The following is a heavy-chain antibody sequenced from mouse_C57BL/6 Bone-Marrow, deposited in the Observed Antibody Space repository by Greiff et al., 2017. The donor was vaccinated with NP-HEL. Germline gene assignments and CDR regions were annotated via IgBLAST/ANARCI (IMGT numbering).Heavy chain of an antibody. V-gene: IGHV1-81*01. CDR3: ARRGLRPYYFDY. CDR2: IYPRSGNT. Sequence: QVQLKESGAELARPGASVKLSCKASGYTFTSYGISWVKQRTGQGLEWIGEIYPRSGNTYYNEKFKGKATLTADKSSSTAYMELRSLTSEDSAVYFCARRGLRPYYFDYWGQGTTLTVSS. J-gene: IGHJ2*01. D-gene: IGHD2-4*01. CDR1: GYTFTSYG.